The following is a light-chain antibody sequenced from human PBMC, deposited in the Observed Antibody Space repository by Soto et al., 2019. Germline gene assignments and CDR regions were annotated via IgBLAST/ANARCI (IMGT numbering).Light chain of an antibody. CDR2: DSS. J-gene: IGKJ5*01. CDR1: QNVDKF. CDR3: QQYNNWPLT. V-gene: IGKV3-11*01. Sequence: EIVLTQSPATLSLSPGERATLSCRASQNVDKFLAWYQQRPGQPPRLLIFDSSTRATGVPARFSGGGSGTEFTLTITSLQSEDFAVYWCQQYNNWPLTFGPGTRL.